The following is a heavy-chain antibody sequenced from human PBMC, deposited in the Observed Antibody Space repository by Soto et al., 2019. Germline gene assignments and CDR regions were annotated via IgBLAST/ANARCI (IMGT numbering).Heavy chain of an antibody. Sequence: EEQLVESGGGLVQPGGSLRLSCAASGFTFSSYWMHWVRQAPGKGLVWVSRINPGGTITDYADSVKGRFTISRDNAKNTVYLQVNSLRGDDTAEYFCARVPIGKYGVWNYWGQGTLLTVSS. CDR2: INPGGTIT. CDR1: GFTFSSYW. D-gene: IGHD2-8*01. CDR3: ARVPIGKYGVWNY. J-gene: IGHJ4*02. V-gene: IGHV3-74*01.